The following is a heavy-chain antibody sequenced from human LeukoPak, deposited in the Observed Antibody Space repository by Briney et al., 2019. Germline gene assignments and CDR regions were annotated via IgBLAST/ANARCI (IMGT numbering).Heavy chain of an antibody. CDR3: ARDRGSYYDY. J-gene: IGHJ4*02. D-gene: IGHD1-26*01. Sequence: ASVKVSCKASGYTFTSYHMHWVRQAPGQGLEWMGWINPNNGATKYAQKFQGRVTMTRDTSISTAYMDLSRLTSDDTAVYYCARDRGSYYDYWGQGTLVTVSS. CDR2: INPNNGAT. V-gene: IGHV1-2*02. CDR1: GYTFTSYH.